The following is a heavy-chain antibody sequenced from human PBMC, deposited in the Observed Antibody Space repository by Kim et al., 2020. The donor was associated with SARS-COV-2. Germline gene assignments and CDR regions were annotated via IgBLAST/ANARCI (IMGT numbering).Heavy chain of an antibody. CDR1: GGSISSSSYY. CDR2: IYYSGST. Sequence: SETLSLTCTVSGGSISSSSYYWAWIRQPPGKGLEWIGSIYYSGSTYYNPSLKSRVTISVDTSKNQFSLKLSSVTAADTAVYYCARLDGDYRDYWGQGTLVTVSS. CDR3: ARLDGDYRDY. V-gene: IGHV4-39*01. D-gene: IGHD4-17*01. J-gene: IGHJ4*02.